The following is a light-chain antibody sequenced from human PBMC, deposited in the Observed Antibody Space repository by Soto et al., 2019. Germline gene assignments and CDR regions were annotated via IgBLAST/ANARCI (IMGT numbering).Light chain of an antibody. V-gene: IGLV2-14*01. CDR3: TSYTRSSTGV. J-gene: IGLJ3*02. Sequence: QSALTQPASVSGSPGQSITISCTGTSSDVGGYNYVSWYQQHPGKAPKLMIYEVGNRPSGVSNRFSGSKSGNTASLTISGLQAEDEADYYCTSYTRSSTGVFGGGTKLTVL. CDR1: SSDVGGYNY. CDR2: EVG.